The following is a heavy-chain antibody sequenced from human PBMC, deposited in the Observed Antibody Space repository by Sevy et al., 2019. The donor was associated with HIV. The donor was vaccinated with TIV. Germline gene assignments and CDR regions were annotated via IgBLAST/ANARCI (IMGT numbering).Heavy chain of an antibody. V-gene: IGHV3-33*01. CDR1: GFTFRSYG. J-gene: IGHJ4*02. D-gene: IGHD2-8*01. CDR2: IWDNGSKK. CDR3: ARGGYCTNNVCYGSIDY. Sequence: GESLKISCAASGFTFRSYGMHWVRQAPGKGLEWVAVIWDNGSKKYYADSVKGRFTISRDNSKNTLFLQRNSLRAEDTAVYYCARGGYCTNNVCYGSIDYWGRGTLVTVSS.